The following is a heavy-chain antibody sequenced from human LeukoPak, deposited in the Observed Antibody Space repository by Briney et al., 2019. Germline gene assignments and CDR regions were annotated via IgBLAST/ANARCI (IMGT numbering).Heavy chain of an antibody. CDR1: GFTFSSYA. D-gene: IGHD5-12*01. Sequence: GGSLRLSCAASGFTFSSYAMSWVRQAPGKGLEWVSAISGSGGSTYYAHSVKGRFTIPRDNSKNTLYLQMNSLRAEDTAVYYCAKGGRGYSGYLIDYWGQGTLVTVSS. CDR3: AKGGRGYSGYLIDY. V-gene: IGHV3-23*01. CDR2: ISGSGGST. J-gene: IGHJ4*02.